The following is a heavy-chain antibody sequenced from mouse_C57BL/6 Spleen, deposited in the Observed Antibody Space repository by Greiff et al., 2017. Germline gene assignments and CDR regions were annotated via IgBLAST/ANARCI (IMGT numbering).Heavy chain of an antibody. J-gene: IGHJ2*01. D-gene: IGHD2-4*01. CDR3: ARWGVYDYLFDY. CDR1: GFTFTDYY. V-gene: IGHV7-3*01. CDR2: IRNKANGYTT. Sequence: EVKVVESGGGLVQPGGSLSLSCAASGFTFTDYYMSWVRQPPGKALEWLGFIRNKANGYTTEYSASVKGRFTISRDNSQSSLYLQMNALIAEDSATYSCARWGVYDYLFDYWGQGTTLTVSS.